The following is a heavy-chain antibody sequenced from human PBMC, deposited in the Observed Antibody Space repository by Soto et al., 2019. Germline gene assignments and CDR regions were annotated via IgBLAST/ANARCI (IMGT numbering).Heavy chain of an antibody. J-gene: IGHJ6*02. CDR2: IWYDGSNK. CDR1: GLTFSSYG. CDR3: ARTLHGPDYYYYGMDV. Sequence: QVQLVESGGGVVQPGRSLRLSCAASGLTFSSYGMHWVRQAPGKGLEWVAVIWYDGSNKYYADSVKGRFTISRDNSKNTLDLQMNRRRAEDTAVYYCARTLHGPDYYYYGMDVWGQGTTVTVSS. V-gene: IGHV3-33*01.